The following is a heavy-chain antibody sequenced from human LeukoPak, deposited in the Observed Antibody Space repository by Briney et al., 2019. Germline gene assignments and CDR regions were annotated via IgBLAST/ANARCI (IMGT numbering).Heavy chain of an antibody. J-gene: IGHJ4*02. D-gene: IGHD5-24*01. CDR3: ARDSQRWGNFDS. CDR1: GFTFSSYE. V-gene: IGHV3-48*03. Sequence: GGSLRLSCAVSGFTFSSYEMNWVRQAPGKGLERVSYISSSGDTIYYADSVRGRFTISRDNAKNSLYLQMNSLRVEDTAVYYCARDSQRWGNFDSWGQGTLVSVSS. CDR2: ISSSGDTI.